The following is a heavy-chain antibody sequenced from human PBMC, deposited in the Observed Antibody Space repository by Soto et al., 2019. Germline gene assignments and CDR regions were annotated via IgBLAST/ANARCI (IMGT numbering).Heavy chain of an antibody. Sequence: SETLSLTCTVSGGSISSYYWSWIRQPPGKGLEWIGYIYYSGSTNYNPPLKSRVTISVDTSKNQFSLKLSSVTAADTAVYYCARERGATYYYYYMDVWGKGTTVTVSS. CDR3: ARERGATYYYYYMDV. V-gene: IGHV4-59*01. D-gene: IGHD5-12*01. CDR1: GGSISSYY. CDR2: IYYSGST. J-gene: IGHJ6*03.